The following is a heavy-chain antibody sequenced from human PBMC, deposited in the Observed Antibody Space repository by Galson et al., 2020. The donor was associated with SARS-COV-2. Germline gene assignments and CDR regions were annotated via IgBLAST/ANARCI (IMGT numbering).Heavy chain of an antibody. V-gene: IGHV3-9*01. J-gene: IGHJ6*02. CDR3: AKLCSSGWYGDYYYGMDV. Sequence: TGGSLRLSCAASGFTFDDYAMHWVRQAPGKGLEWVSGISWNSGSIGYADSVKGRFPISRDNAKNSLYLQMNSLRAEDTALYYCAKLCSSGWYGDYYYGMDVWCQGTTVTVSS. D-gene: IGHD6-19*01. CDR1: GFTFDDYA. CDR2: ISWNSGSI.